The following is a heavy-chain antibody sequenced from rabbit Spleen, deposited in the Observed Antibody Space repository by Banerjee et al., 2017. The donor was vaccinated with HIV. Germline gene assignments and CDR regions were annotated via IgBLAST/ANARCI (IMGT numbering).Heavy chain of an antibody. Sequence: QEQLEESGGGLVKPGGTLTLTCKASGFDFSSYYYMCWVRQAPGKGLEWIACIYAGSSGTTYYASWAKGRFTISKTSSTTVTLQMTSLTAADTATYFCAKSDVSGYYGNLWGPGTLVTVS. D-gene: IGHD1-1*01. CDR3: AKSDVSGYYGNL. J-gene: IGHJ4*01. V-gene: IGHV1S45*01. CDR2: IYAGSSGTT. CDR1: GFDFSSYYY.